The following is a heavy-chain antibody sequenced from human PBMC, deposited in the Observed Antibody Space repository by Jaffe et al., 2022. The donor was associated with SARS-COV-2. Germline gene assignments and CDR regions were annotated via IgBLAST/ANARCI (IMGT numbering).Heavy chain of an antibody. V-gene: IGHV2-5*02. CDR3: AHVSLGTRASSRGAWFDP. CDR1: GFSLDNTGVG. Sequence: QITLKESGPTLVKSTQTLTLTCTYSGFSLDNTGVGLGWIRQPPGKALEWLSLIYWDDDKRYSPSLKSRLTITKDTSKNQVVLTVTDMDPVDTATYYCAHVSLGTRASSRGAWFDPWGQGVLVTVSS. D-gene: IGHD1-26*01. J-gene: IGHJ5*02. CDR2: IYWDDDK.